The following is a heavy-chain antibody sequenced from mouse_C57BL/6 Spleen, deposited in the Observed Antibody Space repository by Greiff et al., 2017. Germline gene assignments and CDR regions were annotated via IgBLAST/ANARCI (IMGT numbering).Heavy chain of an antibody. Sequence: QVQLQQSGAELVRPGASVTLSCKASGYTFTDYEMHWVKQTPVHGLEWIGAIDPETGGTAYNQKFKGKAILTADKSSSTAYMELRSLTSEDSAVYYCTRGFNEVSFAVWGTGTPVTVSA. CDR2: IDPETGGT. CDR3: TRGFNEVSFAV. J-gene: IGHJ1*03. CDR1: GYTFTDYE. V-gene: IGHV1-15*01.